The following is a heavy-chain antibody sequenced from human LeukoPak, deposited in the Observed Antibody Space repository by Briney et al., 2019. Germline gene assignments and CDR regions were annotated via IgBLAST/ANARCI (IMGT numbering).Heavy chain of an antibody. D-gene: IGHD6-6*01. J-gene: IGHJ4*02. CDR1: GFTFSSNG. CDR3: AKDTVRQSIAGGSLDY. V-gene: IGHV3-30*02. Sequence: PGGSLRLSCVASGFTFSSNGMHWVRQAPGKGLEWVSFIRYDGSNKYYADSVKGRFTISRDNSKNTLYLQMNSLRAEDTAVYYCAKDTVRQSIAGGSLDYWGQGTLVTVSS. CDR2: IRYDGSNK.